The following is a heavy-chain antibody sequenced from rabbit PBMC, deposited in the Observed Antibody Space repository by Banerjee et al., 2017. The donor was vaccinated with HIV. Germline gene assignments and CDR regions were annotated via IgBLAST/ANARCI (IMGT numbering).Heavy chain of an antibody. V-gene: IGHV1S40*01. J-gene: IGHJ6*01. Sequence: QSLEESGGDLVKPGASLTLTCTASGFSFSSSYYMCWVRQAPGKGLEWIGCIGTDSGDVTYARLTIARSTISKVTLPTVSLQFTSLTASFSATDFRSIVADVAGFCDLDFWGPGTLVTVS. CDR2: IGTDSGDVT. CDR1: GFSFSSSYY. CDR3: SIVADVAGFCDLDF. D-gene: IGHD2-1*01.